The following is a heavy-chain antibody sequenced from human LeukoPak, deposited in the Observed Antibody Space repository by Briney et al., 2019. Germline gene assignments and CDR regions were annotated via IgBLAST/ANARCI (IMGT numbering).Heavy chain of an antibody. Sequence: PSETLSLTCTVSGGSISTSSYYWGWIRQPPGKGLEWIGSIYYDGSTYYNPSLKSRVTISEDTSKNQFSPKLTSVTAADTAVYYCNRLFDYWGQGTLVTVSS. J-gene: IGHJ4*02. CDR3: NRLFDY. D-gene: IGHD2/OR15-2a*01. CDR2: IYYDGST. V-gene: IGHV4-39*01. CDR1: GGSISTSSYY.